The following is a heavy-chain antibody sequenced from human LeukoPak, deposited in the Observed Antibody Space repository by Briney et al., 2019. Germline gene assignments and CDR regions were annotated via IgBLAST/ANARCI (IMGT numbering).Heavy chain of an antibody. CDR1: GFTFSAYE. V-gene: IGHV3-48*03. CDR3: AKEFIPESSGFDAFDI. J-gene: IGHJ3*02. CDR2: ISGSGSTI. Sequence: TGGSLRLSCAASGFTFSAYEMDWVRQAPGKGLEWVSYISGSGSTICYADSVRGRFTISRDNAKNSLYLQMNSLRAEDTAVYYCAKEFIPESSGFDAFDIWGQGTMVTVSS. D-gene: IGHD3-22*01.